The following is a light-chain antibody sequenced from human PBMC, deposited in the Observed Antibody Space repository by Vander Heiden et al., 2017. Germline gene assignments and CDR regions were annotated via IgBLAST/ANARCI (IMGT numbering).Light chain of an antibody. V-gene: IGKV1-5*03. Sequence: DIQMTQSPSTLSASVGDRVTITCRASQSISSWLACDQQKPGKAPKLLIYKASSLESGVQSRFSGSGSGTEFTLTISSLQTDDFATYYSQQYNIYHFGHGTKVDIK. CDR1: QSISSW. J-gene: IGKJ3*01. CDR2: KAS. CDR3: QQYNIYH.